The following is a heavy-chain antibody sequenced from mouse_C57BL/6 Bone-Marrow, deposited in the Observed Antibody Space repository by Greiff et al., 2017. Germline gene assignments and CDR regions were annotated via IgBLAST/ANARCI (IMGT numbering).Heavy chain of an antibody. CDR2: IWSGGST. CDR3: ARAANWDWYFDV. D-gene: IGHD4-1*01. J-gene: IGHJ1*03. V-gene: IGHV2-2*01. Sequence: QVQLQQSGPGLVQPSQSLSITCTVSGFSLTSYGVHWVRQSPGKGLEWLGVIWSGGSTDYNAAFISRLSISKDNFKSQVFFKMNSLQADDTAIYYCARAANWDWYFDVWGTGTTVTVSS. CDR1: GFSLTSYG.